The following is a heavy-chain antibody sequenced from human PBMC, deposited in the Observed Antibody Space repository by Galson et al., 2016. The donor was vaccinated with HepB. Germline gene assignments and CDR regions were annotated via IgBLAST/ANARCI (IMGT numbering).Heavy chain of an antibody. V-gene: IGHV1-2*04. D-gene: IGHD2/OR15-2a*01. CDR1: FTGYY. Sequence: FTGYYMHWVRQAPGQGLEWMGWINPNSGGTNYAQKFQGWVTMTRDTSISTAYMELSRLRSDDTAVYYCARDNRHWFDPWGQGTLVTVSS. CDR3: ARDNRHWFDP. CDR2: INPNSGGT. J-gene: IGHJ5*02.